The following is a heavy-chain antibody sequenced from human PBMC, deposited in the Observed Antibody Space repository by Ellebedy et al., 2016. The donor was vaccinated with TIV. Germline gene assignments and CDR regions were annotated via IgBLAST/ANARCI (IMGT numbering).Heavy chain of an antibody. CDR1: GFTFSDYY. V-gene: IGHV3-11*06. D-gene: IGHD1-26*01. J-gene: IGHJ4*02. CDR2: ISSSSGYT. CDR3: ARDLNSGSYYDPFDY. Sequence: PGGSLRLSCAASGFTFSDYYMSWIRQAPGKGLEGVSYISSSSGYTKYADSVRGRFTISRDNAKNSLYLQMSSLRVEDTAVYFCARDLNSGSYYDPFDYWGQGTLVTVSS.